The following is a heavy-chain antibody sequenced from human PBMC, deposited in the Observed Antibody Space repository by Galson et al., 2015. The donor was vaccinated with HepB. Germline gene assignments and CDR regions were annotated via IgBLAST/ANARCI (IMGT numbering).Heavy chain of an antibody. J-gene: IGHJ4*02. CDR1: GFTISDYG. V-gene: IGHV3-23*01. CDR2: IGSSGRT. Sequence: SLRLSCAAAGFTISDYGIDWVRQPPGKGLEWVSGIGSSGRTYYTDSVKGRFTISRDNSKHTVFLQMNSLRAEDTAEYFCAVNMKRGTSDYWGQGTRVTVSS. CDR3: AVNMKRGTSDY. D-gene: IGHD1-1*01.